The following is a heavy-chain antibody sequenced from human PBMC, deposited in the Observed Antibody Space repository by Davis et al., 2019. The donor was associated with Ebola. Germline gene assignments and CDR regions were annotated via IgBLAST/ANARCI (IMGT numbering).Heavy chain of an antibody. Sequence: ASVKVSCKASGYTFTSYDINWVRQATGQGLEWMGWISGYNGNTDYAQTVQGRVSMTTDTSTSTAYMELRSLRSDDTAVYYCARDGTYYIGHCVSTSCFGVDYWGQGTLVTVSS. CDR2: ISGYNGNT. J-gene: IGHJ4*02. D-gene: IGHD2-2*01. CDR3: ARDGTYYIGHCVSTSCFGVDY. CDR1: GYTFTSYD. V-gene: IGHV1-18*01.